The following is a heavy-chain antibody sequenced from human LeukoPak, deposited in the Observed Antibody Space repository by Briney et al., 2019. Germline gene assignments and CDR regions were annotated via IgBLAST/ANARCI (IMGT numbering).Heavy chain of an antibody. Sequence: SVKVSCKAYGGTFSSYGISWVRQAPGQGLEWMGGIIPIFGTAKYAQKFQGRVTITADEPTSTAYMELSSLRSEDTAVYYCATHDIVVVPAASAFDIWGQGTMVTVSS. CDR2: IIPIFGTA. V-gene: IGHV1-69*13. J-gene: IGHJ3*02. D-gene: IGHD2-2*01. CDR1: GGTFSSYG. CDR3: ATHDIVVVPAASAFDI.